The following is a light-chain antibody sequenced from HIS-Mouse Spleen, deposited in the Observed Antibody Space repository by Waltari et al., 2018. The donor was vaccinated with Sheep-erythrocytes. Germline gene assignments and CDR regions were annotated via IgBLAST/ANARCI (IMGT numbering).Light chain of an antibody. V-gene: IGLV2-23*01. J-gene: IGLJ1*01. CDR1: SSDVGSYHL. CDR3: CSYAGSYNHV. CDR2: EGS. Sequence: QSALTQPASVSGSPGQSITIPCTGTSSDVGSYHLVSWYQQHPGKAPKLMIYEGSKRPSGVSNRFSGSKSGNTASLTISGLQAEDEADYYCCSYAGSYNHVFATGTKVTVL.